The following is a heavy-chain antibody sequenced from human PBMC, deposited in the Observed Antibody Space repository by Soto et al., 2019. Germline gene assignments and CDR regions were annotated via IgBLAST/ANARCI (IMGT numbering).Heavy chain of an antibody. Sequence: GGSLRLSCAASGFTFSSYSMNWVRQAPGKGLEWVSSISSSSSYIYYADSVKGRFTISRDNAKNSLYLQMNSLRAEDTAVYYCARKVRSSWGGDAFDIWGQGTMVTVSS. D-gene: IGHD6-13*01. CDR2: ISSSSSYI. CDR1: GFTFSSYS. J-gene: IGHJ3*02. CDR3: ARKVRSSWGGDAFDI. V-gene: IGHV3-21*01.